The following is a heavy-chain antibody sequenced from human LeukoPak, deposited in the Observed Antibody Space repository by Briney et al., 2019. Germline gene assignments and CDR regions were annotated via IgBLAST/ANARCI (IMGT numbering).Heavy chain of an antibody. Sequence: GGSLRLSCAASGFIFNNYDMNWVRQAPGMGLEWVSTISRSAGRTDYADSVKGRFTISRDNSKNTLYLQMNSLRAEDTAVYYCAKADSSQLGIMDVWGKGTTVTVSS. CDR2: ISRSAGRT. J-gene: IGHJ6*03. D-gene: IGHD6-13*01. V-gene: IGHV3-23*01. CDR1: GFIFNNYD. CDR3: AKADSSQLGIMDV.